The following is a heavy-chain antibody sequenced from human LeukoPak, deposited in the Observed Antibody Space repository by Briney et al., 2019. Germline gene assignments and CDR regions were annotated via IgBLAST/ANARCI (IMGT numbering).Heavy chain of an antibody. CDR3: ARGVRYGSGSYRAKNWFDP. D-gene: IGHD3-10*01. CDR2: INHSGST. CDR1: GGSFSGYY. J-gene: IGHJ5*02. V-gene: IGHV4-34*01. Sequence: PSETLSLTCAVYGGSFSGYYWSWIRQPPGKGLEWIGEINHSGSTNYNPSLKSRVTISVDTSKNQFYLKLSSVTAADTAVYYCARGVRYGSGSYRAKNWFDPWGQGTLVTVSS.